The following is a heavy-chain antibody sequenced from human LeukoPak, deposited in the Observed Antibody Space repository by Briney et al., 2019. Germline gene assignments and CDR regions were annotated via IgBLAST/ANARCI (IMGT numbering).Heavy chain of an antibody. CDR2: IYYSGST. CDR1: GGSLSSYY. V-gene: IGHV4-59*01. CDR3: ARGTYGLMSMVRGGEIFDY. J-gene: IGHJ4*02. Sequence: SETLSLTCTVSGGSLSSYYWSWIRQPPGKGLEWIGYIYYSGSTNYNPSLKSRVTISVDTSKNQFSLKLSSVTAADTAVYYCARGTYGLMSMVRGGEIFDYWGQGTLVAVSS. D-gene: IGHD3-10*01.